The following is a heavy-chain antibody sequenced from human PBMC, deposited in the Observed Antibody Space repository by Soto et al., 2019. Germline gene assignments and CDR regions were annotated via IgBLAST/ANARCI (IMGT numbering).Heavy chain of an antibody. CDR2: IYSGGST. CDR1: GFTVSSNY. V-gene: IGHV3-53*01. CDR3: ARDPDYYDSSGYYD. D-gene: IGHD3-22*01. Sequence: GGSLRLSCAASGFTVSSNYMSWVRQAPGKWLEWVSVIYSGGSTYYADSVKGRFTISRDNSKNTLYLQMNSLRAEDTAVYYCARDPDYYDSSGYYDWGQGTLVTVSS. J-gene: IGHJ4*02.